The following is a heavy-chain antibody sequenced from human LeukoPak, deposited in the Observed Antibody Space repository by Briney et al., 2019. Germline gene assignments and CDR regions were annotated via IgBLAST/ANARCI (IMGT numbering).Heavy chain of an antibody. J-gene: IGHJ4*02. CDR2: ISSSRYT. D-gene: IGHD3-3*01. CDR3: ARDEARGYDFRPQDH. V-gene: IGHV3-69-1*01. CDR1: GFIFSNYG. Sequence: GSLRLSCAASGFIFSNYGMSWVRQAPGKGLEWVSSISSSRYTFYVDSVKGRFTISRDNAKNSLYLQMNSLRVEDTAVYYCARDEARGYDFRPQDHWGQGTLVSVSS.